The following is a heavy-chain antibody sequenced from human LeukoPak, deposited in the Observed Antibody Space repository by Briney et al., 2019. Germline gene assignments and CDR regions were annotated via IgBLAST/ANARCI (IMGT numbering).Heavy chain of an antibody. D-gene: IGHD4-17*01. J-gene: IGHJ4*02. V-gene: IGHV4-59*12. CDR2: IYYSGST. Sequence: SETLSLTCTVSGGSISSYYWSWIRQPPGKGLEWIGYIYYSGSTNYNPSLKSRVTISVDKSKNQFSLKLSSVTAADTAVYYCARGNDYGDYGLDYWGQGTLVTVSS. CDR3: ARGNDYGDYGLDY. CDR1: GGSISSYY.